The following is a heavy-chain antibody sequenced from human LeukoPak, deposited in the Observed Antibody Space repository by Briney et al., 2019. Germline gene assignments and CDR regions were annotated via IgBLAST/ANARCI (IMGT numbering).Heavy chain of an antibody. CDR1: GYTFTSYD. V-gene: IGHV1-8*01. J-gene: IGHJ4*02. D-gene: IGHD5-12*01. Sequence: GASVKVSCKASGYTFTSYDINWVRQATGQGLEWMGWMNPNSGNIGYAQKFRGRVTMTRNTSISTAYMELSSLRSEDTAVYYCAREKKYSGYDRLFDYWGQGTLVTVSS. CDR2: MNPNSGNI. CDR3: AREKKYSGYDRLFDY.